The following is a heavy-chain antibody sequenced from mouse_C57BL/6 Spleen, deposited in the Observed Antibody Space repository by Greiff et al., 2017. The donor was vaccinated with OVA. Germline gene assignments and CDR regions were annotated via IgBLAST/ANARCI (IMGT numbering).Heavy chain of an antibody. Sequence: VQLQQSGPGLVQPSQSLSITCTVSGFSLTSYGVHWVRQSPGKGLEWLGVIWSGGSTDYNAAFISRLSISKDNSKSQVFFKMNSLQADDTAIYYCARNYPYSNYAMDYWGQGTSVTVSS. CDR3: ARNYPYSNYAMDY. CDR2: IWSGGST. D-gene: IGHD2-5*01. J-gene: IGHJ4*01. V-gene: IGHV2-2*01. CDR1: GFSLTSYG.